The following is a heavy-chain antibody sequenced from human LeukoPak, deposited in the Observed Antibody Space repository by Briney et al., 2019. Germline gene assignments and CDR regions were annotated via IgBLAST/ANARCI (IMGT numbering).Heavy chain of an antibody. J-gene: IGHJ4*02. V-gene: IGHV3-30-3*01. Sequence: GRSLRLSCAASGFTFSDYSMHWVRQAPGKGLEWVTIISYDGYKKYYADSVKGRFTISRDNSKNMLYLQMNSLRPEDTAVYYCAREGRGYSYAFEYWGQGTLVTVSS. CDR1: GFTFSDYS. CDR2: ISYDGYKK. CDR3: AREGRGYSYAFEY. D-gene: IGHD5-18*01.